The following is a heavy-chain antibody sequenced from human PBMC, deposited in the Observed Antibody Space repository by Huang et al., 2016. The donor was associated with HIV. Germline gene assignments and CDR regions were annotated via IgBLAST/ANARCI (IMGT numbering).Heavy chain of an antibody. CDR1: GGSFSGYF. CDR2: INHAGVT. Sequence: QVQLEQWGAGLLKPSETLSLTCAVYGGSFSGYFWNWIRQSPGKGLEWIGQINHAGVTDYNSSLKSRATISVDTSKNQFSLKLTSVTAADTAIYYCAREIMISFGGPFDSWGHGNLVTVSS. V-gene: IGHV4-34*02. J-gene: IGHJ5*01. CDR3: AREIMISFGGPFDS. D-gene: IGHD3-16*01.